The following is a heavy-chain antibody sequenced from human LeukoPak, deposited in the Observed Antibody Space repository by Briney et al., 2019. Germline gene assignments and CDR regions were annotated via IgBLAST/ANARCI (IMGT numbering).Heavy chain of an antibody. CDR2: IKQDGSEK. D-gene: IGHD3-22*01. CDR3: ARADYYDSSPNLDY. V-gene: IGHV3-7*01. J-gene: IGHJ4*02. Sequence: IKQDGSEKYYVDSVKGRFTISRDNAKNSLYLQMNSLRAEDTAVYYCARADYYDSSPNLDYWGQGTLVTVSS.